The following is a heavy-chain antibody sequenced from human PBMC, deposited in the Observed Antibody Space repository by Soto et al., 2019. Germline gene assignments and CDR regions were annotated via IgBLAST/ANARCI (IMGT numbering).Heavy chain of an antibody. V-gene: IGHV1-46*01. D-gene: IGHD3-10*01. J-gene: IGHJ6*02. CDR3: ARGGITMVRGVIITGPLGMDV. CDR1: GYTFTSYY. Sequence: ASGKVSCKASGYTFTSYYMHWVRQAPGQGLEWMGIINPSGGSTSYAQKFQGRVTMTRDTSTSTVYMELSSLRSEDTAVYYCARGGITMVRGVIITGPLGMDVWGQGTTVTVSS. CDR2: INPSGGST.